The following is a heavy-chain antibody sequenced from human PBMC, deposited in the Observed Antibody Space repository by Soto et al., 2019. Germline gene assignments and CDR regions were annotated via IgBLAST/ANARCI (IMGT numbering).Heavy chain of an antibody. Sequence: QLQLQESGPGLVKPSETMSLTCTVSGGSISSYYWSWIRQPPGKALEWIGHIQNGGSTNYNPSLKSRVVISVDMYKNQLSLKLSSVTAADTAVYYCAQSTGWPGFDYWGQGALVTVSS. CDR1: GGSISSYY. V-gene: IGHV4-59*03. D-gene: IGHD6-19*01. CDR2: IQNGGST. J-gene: IGHJ4*02. CDR3: AQSTGWPGFDY.